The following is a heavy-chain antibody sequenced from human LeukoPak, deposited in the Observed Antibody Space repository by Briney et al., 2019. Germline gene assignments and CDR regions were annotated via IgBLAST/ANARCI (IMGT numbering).Heavy chain of an antibody. CDR2: ISGSGGST. CDR1: GFTFSDYY. Sequence: PGGSLRLSCAASGFTFSDYYMSWVRQAPGKRLEWVSAISGSGGSTYYADSVKGRFTISRDNSKNTLYLQMNSLRAEDTAVYYCAKGGCSGGSCYSSSPPPLRTNWFDPWGQGTLVTVSS. CDR3: AKGGCSGGSCYSSSPPPLRTNWFDP. V-gene: IGHV3-23*01. J-gene: IGHJ5*02. D-gene: IGHD2-15*01.